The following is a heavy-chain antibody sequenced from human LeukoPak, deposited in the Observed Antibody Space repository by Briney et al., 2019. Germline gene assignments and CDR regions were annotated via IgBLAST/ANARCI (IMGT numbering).Heavy chain of an antibody. D-gene: IGHD2-21*01. J-gene: IGHJ3*02. V-gene: IGHV3-23*01. CDR3: ARRLAYEDAFDI. Sequence: QTGGSLRLSCAASGFTFRSYAMSWVRQAPGKGLEWVSAISGSGGRTYYADSVKGRFTISRDNAKNSLYLQMNSLRAEDTAVYYCARRLAYEDAFDIWGQGTMVTVSS. CDR2: ISGSGGRT. CDR1: GFTFRSYA.